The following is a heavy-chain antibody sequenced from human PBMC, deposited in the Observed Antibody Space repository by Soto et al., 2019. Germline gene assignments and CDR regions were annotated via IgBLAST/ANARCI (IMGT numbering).Heavy chain of an antibody. CDR3: AKDFQLTRVYYYYYMDV. Sequence: GGSLRLSCAASGFTFSSYAMSWVRQAPGKGLEWVSAISGSGGSTYYADSVKGRFPISRDNSKNTLYLQMNSLRAEDTAVYYCAKDFQLTRVYYYYYMDVWGKGTTVTVSS. CDR1: GFTFSSYA. D-gene: IGHD2-2*01. V-gene: IGHV3-23*01. CDR2: ISGSGGST. J-gene: IGHJ6*03.